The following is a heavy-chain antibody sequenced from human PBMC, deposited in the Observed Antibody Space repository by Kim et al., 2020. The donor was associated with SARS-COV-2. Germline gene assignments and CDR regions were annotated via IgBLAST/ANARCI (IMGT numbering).Heavy chain of an antibody. V-gene: IGHV3-21*01. CDR3: ARGGSGSYCLDY. CDR1: GFTFSSYS. CDR2: ISSSSSYI. D-gene: IGHD3-10*01. Sequence: GGSLRLSCAASGFTFSSYSMNWVRQAPGKGLEWVSSISSSSSYIYYADSVKGRFTISRDNAKNSLYLQMNSLRAEDTAVYYCARGGSGSYCLDYWGQGTLVTVSS. J-gene: IGHJ4*02.